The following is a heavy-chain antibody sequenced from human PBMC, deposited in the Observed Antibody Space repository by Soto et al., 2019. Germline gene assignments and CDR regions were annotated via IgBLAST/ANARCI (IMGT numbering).Heavy chain of an antibody. V-gene: IGHV4-61*01. CDR2: ISYSRGS. Sequence: SQTLSLTCSLSAGYLERSHYFWNWIRHNPGKGLEWIGNISYSRGSNPNPALKSRFTLSLHTCNNQFSRTLTSVTPADTAMYYCASSTFSPVGRDYRFNCLDSWGQGTLVTVSS. J-gene: IGHJ5*01. CDR3: ASSTFSPVGRDYRFNCLDS. CDR1: AGYLERSHYF. D-gene: IGHD2-21*01.